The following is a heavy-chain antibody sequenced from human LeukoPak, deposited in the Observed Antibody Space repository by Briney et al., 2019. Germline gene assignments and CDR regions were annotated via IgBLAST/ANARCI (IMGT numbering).Heavy chain of an antibody. J-gene: IGHJ2*01. CDR2: IYTSGST. CDR3: ARDAGKRVAVAGRGYFDL. D-gene: IGHD6-19*01. V-gene: IGHV4-4*07. Sequence: PESLSLTRPVSGGSLIRYYWSWIRQPAERGREGVGRIYTSGSTNYNPPPKSRGTMGVDTPKIQFSLKLSSVTAADTAVYCCARDAGKRVAVAGRGYFDLWGGSTLVTLSS. CDR1: GGSLIRYY.